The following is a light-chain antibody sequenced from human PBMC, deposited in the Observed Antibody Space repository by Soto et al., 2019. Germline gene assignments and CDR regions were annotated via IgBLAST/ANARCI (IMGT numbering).Light chain of an antibody. Sequence: QSVLTQSPSASASLGASVKLTCTLSSGHSSYAIAWHQQQPEKGPRYLMKLNSDGSHTKGDGIPDRFSGSSSGAERYLTVSGIHSEDEADCYCQTWGTGIRVFVGGTRLTVL. V-gene: IGLV4-69*01. J-gene: IGLJ3*02. CDR3: QTWGTGIRV. CDR1: SGHSSYA. CDR2: LNSDGSH.